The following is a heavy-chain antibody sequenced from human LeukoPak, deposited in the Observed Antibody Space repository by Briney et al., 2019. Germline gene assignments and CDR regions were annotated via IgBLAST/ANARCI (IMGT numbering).Heavy chain of an antibody. CDR2: INWNGGST. CDR1: GFTFDDYG. CDR3: ARRLEGIAVAGHGGFDY. Sequence: SGGSLRLSCAASGFTFDDYGMSWVRQAPGKGLEWVSGINWNGGSTGYADSVKGRFTISRDNAKNSLYLQMNSLRAEDTALYCCARRLEGIAVAGHGGFDYWGQGTLVTVSS. J-gene: IGHJ4*02. D-gene: IGHD6-19*01. V-gene: IGHV3-20*04.